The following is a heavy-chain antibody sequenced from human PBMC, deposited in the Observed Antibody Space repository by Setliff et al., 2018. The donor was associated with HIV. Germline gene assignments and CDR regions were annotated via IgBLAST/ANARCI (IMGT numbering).Heavy chain of an antibody. Sequence: GESLKISCQGSGYRFTSYWIGWVRQMPGKGLEWMGIIYPGDSDTRYSPSFQGQVTISADKSISTAYLQWSSLKASDTAMYYCARAVEDYYDSGGIPTYYDYGMYVWGQGTTVTVSS. CDR1: GYRFTSYW. V-gene: IGHV5-51*01. D-gene: IGHD3-22*01. CDR3: ARAVEDYYDSGGIPTYYDYGMYV. CDR2: IYPGDSDT. J-gene: IGHJ6*02.